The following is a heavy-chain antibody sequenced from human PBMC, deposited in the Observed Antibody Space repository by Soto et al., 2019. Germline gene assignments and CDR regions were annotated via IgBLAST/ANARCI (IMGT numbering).Heavy chain of an antibody. J-gene: IGHJ3*02. D-gene: IGHD6-13*01. CDR2: IYHSGST. CDR3: ARDKNSSSEDAFDI. Sequence: PSETLSLTCAVSSGSISSSNWWSWVRQPPGKGLEWIGEIYHSGSTNYNPSLKSRVTISVDKSKNQFSLKLSSVTAADTAVYYCARDKNSSSEDAFDIWGQGTMVTVSS. CDR1: SGSISSSNW. V-gene: IGHV4-4*02.